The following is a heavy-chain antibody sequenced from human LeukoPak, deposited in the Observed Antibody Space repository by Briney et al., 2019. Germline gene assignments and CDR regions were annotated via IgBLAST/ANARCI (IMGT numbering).Heavy chain of an antibody. Sequence: SVKVSCKASGGTFSSYAISWVRQAPGQGLEWMGGIIPIFGTANYAQKFQGRVTITADESTSTAYTELSSLRSEDTAVYYCARGIDSSGYYGTYYFDYWGQGTLVTVSS. D-gene: IGHD3-22*01. CDR3: ARGIDSSGYYGTYYFDY. CDR1: GGTFSSYA. CDR2: IIPIFGTA. J-gene: IGHJ4*02. V-gene: IGHV1-69*13.